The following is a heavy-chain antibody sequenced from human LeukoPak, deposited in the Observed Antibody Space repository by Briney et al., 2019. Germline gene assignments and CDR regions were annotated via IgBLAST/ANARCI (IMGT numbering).Heavy chain of an antibody. Sequence: GESLKISCKGSGYSFISFWISWVRQMPGKGLGWMGRIDPRDSYTNYSPSLLGHVTISADRSIITAYLQWSSLKASDTAIYYCATHRVGRLPYSFDYWGQGTLVTVSS. V-gene: IGHV5-10-1*01. CDR3: ATHRVGRLPYSFDY. J-gene: IGHJ4*02. CDR2: IDPRDSYT. D-gene: IGHD3/OR15-3a*01. CDR1: GYSFISFW.